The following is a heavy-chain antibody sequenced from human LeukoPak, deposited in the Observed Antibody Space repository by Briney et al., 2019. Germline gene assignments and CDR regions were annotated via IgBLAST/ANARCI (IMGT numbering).Heavy chain of an antibody. Sequence: SETLSLTRTVSGGSISSSSYYWGWIRQPPGKVLEWNGSIYYSGNTYYNPSLKSRVTRSVDTSKNQFSLRLSSVTAADTAVYYCARQDTAMVAFDYWGQGTLVTVSS. D-gene: IGHD5-18*01. CDR3: ARQDTAMVAFDY. V-gene: IGHV4-39*01. CDR2: IYYSGNT. CDR1: GGSISSSSYY. J-gene: IGHJ4*02.